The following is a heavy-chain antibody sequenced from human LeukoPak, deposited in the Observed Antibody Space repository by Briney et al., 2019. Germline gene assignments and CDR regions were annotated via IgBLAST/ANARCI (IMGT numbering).Heavy chain of an antibody. CDR3: ARDPTTVTSLPYYFDD. D-gene: IGHD4-17*01. CDR2: INHSGAT. CDR1: GGSFIGYH. V-gene: IGHV4-34*01. Sequence: PSETLSLTCAVSGGSFIGYHWNWTRQLPGKGLEWIGEINHSGATNYNPSLKSRVTISVETSKNQFSLKLRSMTAADTAVYYCARDPTTVTSLPYYFDDWGQGTLVTVSS. J-gene: IGHJ4*02.